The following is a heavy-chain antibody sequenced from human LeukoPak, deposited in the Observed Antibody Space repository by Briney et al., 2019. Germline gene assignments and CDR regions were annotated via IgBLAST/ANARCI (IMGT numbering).Heavy chain of an antibody. CDR3: AKGTTGRTSLIDY. Sequence: GGSLRLSCAASGFTFSSYGMHWVRQAPGKGLEWVAVIWYDGSNKYYADSVKGRFTISRDNSKNTLYLQMNSLRAEDTAVYYCAKGTTGRTSLIDYWGQGTLVTVSS. J-gene: IGHJ4*02. D-gene: IGHD1-1*01. CDR1: GFTFSSYG. CDR2: IWYDGSNK. V-gene: IGHV3-30*02.